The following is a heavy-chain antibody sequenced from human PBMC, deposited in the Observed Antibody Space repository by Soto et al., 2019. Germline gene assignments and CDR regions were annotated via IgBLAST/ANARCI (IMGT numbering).Heavy chain of an antibody. CDR2: IYYSGST. CDR1: GVSISSSSYY. J-gene: IGHJ5*02. D-gene: IGHD3-10*01. V-gene: IGHV4-39*07. Sequence: SETLSLTCTFSGVSISSSSYYWGWIRQPPGKGLEWIGSIYYSGSTYYNPSLKSRVTISVDTSKNQFSLKLSSVTAADTAVYYCARGGVYGDWFEPWGQGTLVTVSS. CDR3: ARGGVYGDWFEP.